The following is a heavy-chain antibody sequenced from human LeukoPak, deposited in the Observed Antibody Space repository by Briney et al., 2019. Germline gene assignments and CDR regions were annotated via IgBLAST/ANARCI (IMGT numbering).Heavy chain of an antibody. CDR1: GYTFTGYY. Sequence: GASVKVSCTASGYTFTGYYMHWVRQAPGQGREWMGWINPNSGGTNYAQKFQGRVTMTRDTSISTAYMELSRLRSDDTAVYYCARADYDSSGYYYDYWGQGTLVTVSS. J-gene: IGHJ4*02. D-gene: IGHD3-22*01. CDR2: INPNSGGT. V-gene: IGHV1-2*02. CDR3: ARADYDSSGYYYDY.